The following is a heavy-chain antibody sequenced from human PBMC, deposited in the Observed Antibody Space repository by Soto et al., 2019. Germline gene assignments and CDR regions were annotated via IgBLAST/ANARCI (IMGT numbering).Heavy chain of an antibody. Sequence: SETLSLTCTVSGDSISRSSNYWGWLRQPPGKGLEWIGSIYYGGSTYYNPSLKSRVTISVDTSRNQFSLKLTSVTTADTAVYYCARHDGTVTLNWFDPWGQGSLVTDSS. J-gene: IGHJ5*02. D-gene: IGHD4-17*01. CDR3: ARHDGTVTLNWFDP. V-gene: IGHV4-39*01. CDR1: GDSISRSSNY. CDR2: IYYGGST.